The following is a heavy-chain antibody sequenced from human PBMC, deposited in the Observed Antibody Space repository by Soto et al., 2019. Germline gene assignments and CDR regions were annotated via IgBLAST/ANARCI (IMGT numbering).Heavy chain of an antibody. D-gene: IGHD5-12*01. J-gene: IGHJ3*02. V-gene: IGHV1-69*08. CDR3: AREEGLWIPNAFDI. CDR1: GGTFSSYT. Sequence: QVQLVQSRAEVKKPGSSVKVSCKASGGTFSSYTISWVRQAPGQGLEWMGRIIPILGIANYAQKFQGRVTITADKSTSTAYMELSSLRSEDTAVYYCAREEGLWIPNAFDIWGQGTMVTVSS. CDR2: IIPILGIA.